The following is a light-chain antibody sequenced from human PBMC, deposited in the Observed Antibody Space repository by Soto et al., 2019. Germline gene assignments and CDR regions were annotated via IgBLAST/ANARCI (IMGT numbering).Light chain of an antibody. CDR1: QSVLYSSNNKNY. CDR3: QQYYRTPLT. V-gene: IGKV4-1*01. CDR2: WAS. Sequence: DIVMTQSPDSRAVSLGERATIHCTSSQSVLYSSNNKNYLAWYQQKPGQPPKLLIYWASTRESGVPDRFSGSGSGTDLTLTISSLQAEDVAVYYCQQYYRTPLTFGGGTKVEIK. J-gene: IGKJ4*01.